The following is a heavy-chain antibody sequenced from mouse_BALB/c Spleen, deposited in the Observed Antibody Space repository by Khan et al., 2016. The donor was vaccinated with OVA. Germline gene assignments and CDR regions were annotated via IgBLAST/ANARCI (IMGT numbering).Heavy chain of an antibody. CDR3: ARSLYYSDGYALAF. J-gene: IGHJ4*01. Sequence: EVQLQESGPGLVKPSQSLSLTCTVTGYSITSDYAWNWIRQFPGNKLEWMGYISSTGSTSYNPSLKGRIPITRDTSKNQFFLQLKSVTTEDTATYYCARSLYYSDGYALAFWGRGTSVTVSS. CDR1: GYSITSDYA. CDR2: ISSTGST. V-gene: IGHV3-2*02. D-gene: IGHD2-13*01.